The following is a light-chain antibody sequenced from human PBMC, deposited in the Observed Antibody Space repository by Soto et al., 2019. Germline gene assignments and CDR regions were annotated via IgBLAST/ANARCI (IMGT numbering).Light chain of an antibody. CDR3: QQRSNWLWK. Sequence: EIMMTHSPSTLSGSPGERATRACRASQSVSSYLAWYQQKPGQAPRLLIYDASNRATGIQHRFSGSGSGRDFNLTISSLQIEDFAVYYCQQRSNWLWKLGEGTKGDIK. J-gene: IGKJ1*01. V-gene: IGKV3-11*02. CDR2: DAS. CDR1: QSVSSY.